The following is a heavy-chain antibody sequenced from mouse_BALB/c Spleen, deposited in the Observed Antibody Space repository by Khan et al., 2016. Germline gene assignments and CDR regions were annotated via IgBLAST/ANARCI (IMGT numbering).Heavy chain of an antibody. CDR2: ISSGGGST. CDR3: ASLTTAKDY. V-gene: IGHV5-12-1*01. D-gene: IGHD1-2*01. J-gene: IGHJ2*01. CDR1: GFAFSSYD. Sequence: EVELVESGGGLVKPGGSLKLSCAASGFAFSSYDMSWVRQTPEKRLEWVAYISSGGGSTYYPDTVKGRFTISRDNAKNTLYLQMSSLKSEDTAMYYCASLTTAKDYWGQGTTLTVSS.